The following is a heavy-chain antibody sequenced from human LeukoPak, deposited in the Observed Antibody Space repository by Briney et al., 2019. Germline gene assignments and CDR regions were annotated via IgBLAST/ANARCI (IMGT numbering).Heavy chain of an antibody. Sequence: GGSLRLSCAASGFTFSSYGMHWVRQAPGKGLEWVAVISYDGSNKYYADSVKGRFTISRDNSKNTLYLQMNSLRAEDTAVYYCAKDTAYILTGYSYYYYYYGMDVWGQGTTVSVSS. CDR1: GFTFSSYG. CDR3: AKDTAYILTGYSYYYYYYGMDV. V-gene: IGHV3-30*18. D-gene: IGHD3-9*01. CDR2: ISYDGSNK. J-gene: IGHJ6*02.